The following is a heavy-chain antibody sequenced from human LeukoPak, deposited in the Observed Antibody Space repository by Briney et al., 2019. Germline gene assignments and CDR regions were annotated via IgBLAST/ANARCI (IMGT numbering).Heavy chain of an antibody. CDR3: ASGSNIPAIRYFDL. J-gene: IGHJ2*01. Sequence: SETLSLTCAVYGGSFSGYYWSWIRQPPGKGLEWIGEINHSGSTNYNPSLKSRVTISVDTSKNQFSLKLSSVTAADTAVYFCASGSNIPAIRYFDLWGRGTLVTVSS. V-gene: IGHV4-34*01. CDR2: INHSGST. D-gene: IGHD6-25*01. CDR1: GGSFSGYY.